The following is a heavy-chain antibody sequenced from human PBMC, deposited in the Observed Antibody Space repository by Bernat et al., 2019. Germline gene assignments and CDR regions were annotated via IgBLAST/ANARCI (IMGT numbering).Heavy chain of an antibody. J-gene: IGHJ3*02. CDR3: ARGSASAWTDDSFDI. CDR1: GFSFSSYW. D-gene: IGHD6-19*01. CDR2: INGDGVRT. V-gene: IGHV3-74*01. Sequence: EVQLVESRGGLVQPGGSLRVSCAASGFSFSSYWMHWVRQAPGEGLVWVSCINGDGVRTRDADSVKGRFTISRDNAKNTLYLQMNSLRDEDTAVYYGARGSASAWTDDSFDIWGQGTVVTVSS.